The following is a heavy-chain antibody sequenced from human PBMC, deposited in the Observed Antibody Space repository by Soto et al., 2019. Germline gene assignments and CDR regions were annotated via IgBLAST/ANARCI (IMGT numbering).Heavy chain of an antibody. CDR3: ARSPDSSGYYPRWYYYGLAV. CDR1: GGSISSSNW. J-gene: IGHJ6*02. Sequence: SETLSLTCAVSGGSISSSNWWSWFRQPPGKELEGIGELYHSGSANYNPSLKSRVTISVDKTKTQFSLKLSSVTAADTAVYYCARSPDSSGYYPRWYYYGLAVWGQGTTVTVSS. CDR2: LYHSGSA. D-gene: IGHD3-22*01. V-gene: IGHV4-4*02.